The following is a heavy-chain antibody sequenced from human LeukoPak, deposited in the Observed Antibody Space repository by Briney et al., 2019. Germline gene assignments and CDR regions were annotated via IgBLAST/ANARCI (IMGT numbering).Heavy chain of an antibody. V-gene: IGHV4-34*01. J-gene: IGHJ4*02. D-gene: IGHD1-26*01. Sequence: SETLSLTCAVYGGSFSGYYWSWIRQPPGKGLEWIGEINHSGSTNYNPSLKSRVTISVDTSKNQFSLKLSSVTAADTAVYYCASGRIVGATTLFDYWGQGTLVTVSS. CDR3: ASGRIVGATTLFDY. CDR1: GGSFSGYY. CDR2: INHSGST.